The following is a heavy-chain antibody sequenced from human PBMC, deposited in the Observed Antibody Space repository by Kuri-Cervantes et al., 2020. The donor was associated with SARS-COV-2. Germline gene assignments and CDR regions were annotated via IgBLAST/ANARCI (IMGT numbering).Heavy chain of an antibody. CDR3: ARHVVTVIYFDY. CDR2: INHSGST. V-gene: IGHV4-34*01. D-gene: IGHD4-17*01. Sequence: SETLSLTCAVYGGSFSGYYWSWIRQPPGKGLEWIGEINHSGSTNYNPSLKSRVTISVDTSKNQFSLKLSSVTAADTAVYYCARHVVTVIYFDYWGQGTLVTVSS. CDR1: GGSFSGYY. J-gene: IGHJ4*02.